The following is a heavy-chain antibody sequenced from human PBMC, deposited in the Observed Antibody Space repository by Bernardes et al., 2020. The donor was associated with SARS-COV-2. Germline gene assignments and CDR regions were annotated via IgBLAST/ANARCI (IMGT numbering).Heavy chain of an antibody. Sequence: SETLSLTCTVSGGSVSSGSYYWSWIRQPPGKGLEWIGYIYYSGSTNYNPSLKSRVTISVDTSKNQFSLKLSSVTAADTAVYYCARRGGYYDSSGYSIYAFDIWWQETMVTVSS. CDR1: GGSVSSGSYY. CDR3: ARRGGYYDSSGYSIYAFDI. J-gene: IGHJ3*02. V-gene: IGHV4-61*01. D-gene: IGHD3-22*01. CDR2: IYYSGST.